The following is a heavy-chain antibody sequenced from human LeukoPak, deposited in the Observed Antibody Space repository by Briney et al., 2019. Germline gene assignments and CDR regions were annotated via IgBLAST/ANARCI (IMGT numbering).Heavy chain of an antibody. V-gene: IGHV3-30*02. CDR3: ARDPYSGNYGDTYYYYMDV. J-gene: IGHJ6*03. D-gene: IGHD1-26*01. Sequence: GGSLRLSCAASGFTFSNYDMHWVRQAPGKGLEWVTFILYDGSNEYYADSVRGRFTISRDNAKNSLYLQMNSLTAEDTAVYYCARDPYSGNYGDTYYYYMDVWGKGTTVTVSS. CDR2: ILYDGSNE. CDR1: GFTFSNYD.